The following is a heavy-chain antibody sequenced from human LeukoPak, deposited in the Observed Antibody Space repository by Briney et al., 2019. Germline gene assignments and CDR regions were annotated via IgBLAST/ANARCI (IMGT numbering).Heavy chain of an antibody. CDR2: ISWNSGRI. CDR1: GFTFDDYA. V-gene: IGHV3-9*03. J-gene: IGHJ4*02. Sequence: GRSLRLSCAASGFTFDDYAMHWVRQAPGKGLEWVSGISWNSGRIGYVDSVKGRFTISRDNAKNSLYLQMNSLKPEDMAVYYCAKSTYYDFWSGYLDYWGRGTRVTVSS. CDR3: AKSTYYDFWSGYLDY. D-gene: IGHD3-3*01.